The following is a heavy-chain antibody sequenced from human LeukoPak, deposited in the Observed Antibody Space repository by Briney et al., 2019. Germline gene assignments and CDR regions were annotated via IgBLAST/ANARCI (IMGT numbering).Heavy chain of an antibody. CDR3: ARLNRVVTAIQGFDY. V-gene: IGHV4-31*03. J-gene: IGHJ4*02. CDR2: IYYSGST. D-gene: IGHD2-21*02. CDR1: GGSISSGGYY. Sequence: SQTLSLTCTVSGGSISSGGYYWSWIRQHPGKGLEWIGYIYYSGSTYYNPSFKSRVTISVDTSKNQFSLKLSSVTAADTAVYYCARLNRVVTAIQGFDYWGQGTLVTVSS.